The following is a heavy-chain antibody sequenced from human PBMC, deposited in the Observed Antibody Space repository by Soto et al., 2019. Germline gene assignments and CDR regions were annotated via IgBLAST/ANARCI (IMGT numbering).Heavy chain of an antibody. CDR1: GYTFTSYY. V-gene: IGHV1-46*01. J-gene: IGHJ4*02. CDR3: AGAMVPTYYFDY. Sequence: ASVKVSCKASGYTFTSYYMHWMRQAPGQGLEWMGIINPSGGSTSYAQKFQGRVTMTRDTSTSTVYMELSSLRSEDTAVYYCAGAMVPTYYFDYWGQGTLVTVSS. CDR2: INPSGGST. D-gene: IGHD3-10*01.